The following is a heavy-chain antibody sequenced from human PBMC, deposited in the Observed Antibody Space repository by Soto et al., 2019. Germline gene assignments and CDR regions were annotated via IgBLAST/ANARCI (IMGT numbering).Heavy chain of an antibody. J-gene: IGHJ4*02. CDR1: GSSFSSYA. CDR2: ITSSGVTT. CDR3: AKGDQPVAYYFFHY. Sequence: SGGSLRPSCVASGSSFSSYAMGWVRQAPGKGLEWVSAITSSGVTTYYADSVKGRFTISRDNSKNTVYLQMNSLRGEDTAVFFCAKGDQPVAYYFFHYWGPGTLVTISS. D-gene: IGHD2-2*01. V-gene: IGHV3-23*01.